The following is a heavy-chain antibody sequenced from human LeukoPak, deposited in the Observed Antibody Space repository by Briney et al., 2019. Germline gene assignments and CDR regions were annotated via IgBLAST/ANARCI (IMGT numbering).Heavy chain of an antibody. J-gene: IGHJ6*03. V-gene: IGHV3-23*01. CDR1: GFTFSSYA. CDR2: ISDSGVNT. D-gene: IGHD3-10*01. Sequence: QTGGSLRLSCAASGFTFSSYAMSWVRQAPGKGLEWVSGISDSGVNTYYADSVKGRFTISRDNSKNTLYLQMNSLRAEDTAVYYCARGRNMVRGVMVRYYFYMDVWGKGTTVTVSS. CDR3: ARGRNMVRGVMVRYYFYMDV.